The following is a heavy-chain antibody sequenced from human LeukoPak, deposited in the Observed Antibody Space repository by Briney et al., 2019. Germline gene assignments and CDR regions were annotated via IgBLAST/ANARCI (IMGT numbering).Heavy chain of an antibody. CDR1: GGSISSGDYY. CDR3: ARGVDWYNWFDP. J-gene: IGHJ5*02. V-gene: IGHV4-30-4*01. CDR2: IYCSGST. D-gene: IGHD3-9*01. Sequence: SETLSLTCTVSGGSISSGDYYWSWIRQPPGKGLEWIGYIYCSGSTYYNPSLKSRVTISVDTSKNQFSLKLSSVTAADTAVYYCARGVDWYNWFDPWGQGTLVTVSS.